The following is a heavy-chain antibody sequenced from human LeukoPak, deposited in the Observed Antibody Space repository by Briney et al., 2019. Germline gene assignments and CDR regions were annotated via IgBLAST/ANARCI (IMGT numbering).Heavy chain of an antibody. D-gene: IGHD4-17*01. CDR3: TTVDYGDLTPAASSDY. J-gene: IGHJ4*02. Sequence: GGSLRLSCAASGFTLSKVWMSWVRQAPGKGLEWVGRIKTKTDGGTTEYAAPVRGRFTISRDDSEDTLYLQMNSLKTEDTAVYYRTTVDYGDLTPAASSDYWGQGTLVTVSS. CDR2: IKTKTDGGTT. V-gene: IGHV3-15*01. CDR1: GFTLSKVW.